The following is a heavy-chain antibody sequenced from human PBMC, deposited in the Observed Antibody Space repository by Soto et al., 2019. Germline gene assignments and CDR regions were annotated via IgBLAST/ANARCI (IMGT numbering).Heavy chain of an antibody. CDR1: GDTFTSYY. CDR2: INPSGGST. V-gene: IGHV1-46*03. J-gene: IGHJ3*02. CDR3: ARGMVATMDADFDI. D-gene: IGHD5-12*01. Sequence: ASVEVACKASGDTFTSYYMQWVRQAPGQGLEWMGIINPSGGSTSYAQKFQGRVTMTRDTSTSTVYMELSSLRSEDTAVYYCARGMVATMDADFDIWGQRTILTVS.